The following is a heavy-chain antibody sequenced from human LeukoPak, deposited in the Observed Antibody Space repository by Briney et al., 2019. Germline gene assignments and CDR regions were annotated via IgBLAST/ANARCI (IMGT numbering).Heavy chain of an antibody. CDR3: ARHKLDLSTLNWFDP. V-gene: IGHV4-59*08. D-gene: IGHD6-13*01. CDR2: IYYSGST. CDR1: GGSISSYY. J-gene: IGHJ5*02. Sequence: SETLSLTCTVSGGSISSYYWSWIRQPPGKGLEWIGYIYYSGSTNYNPSLKSRVTISVDTSKNQFSLKLNSVTAADTAVYYCARHKLDLSTLNWFDPWGQGTLVTVSS.